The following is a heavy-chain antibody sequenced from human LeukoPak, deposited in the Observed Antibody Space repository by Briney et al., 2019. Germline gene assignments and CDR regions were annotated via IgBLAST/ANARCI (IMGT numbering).Heavy chain of an antibody. Sequence: PGRSLRLSCAASGFTFSSYAMSWVRQAPGKGLEWVSAISGSGGSTYYADSVKGRFTISRDNSKNTLYLQMNSLRAEDTAVYYCAKDDCSSTSCSSDYGGQGTLVTVSS. J-gene: IGHJ4*02. D-gene: IGHD2-2*01. CDR2: ISGSGGST. CDR1: GFTFSSYA. CDR3: AKDDCSSTSCSSDY. V-gene: IGHV3-23*01.